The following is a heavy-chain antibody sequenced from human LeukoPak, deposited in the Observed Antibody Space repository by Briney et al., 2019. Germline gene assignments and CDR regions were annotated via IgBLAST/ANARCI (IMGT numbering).Heavy chain of an antibody. CDR2: INPNSGGT. CDR1: GYTFTDYF. CDR3: GRTKPGMPFDY. D-gene: IGHD7-27*01. V-gene: IGHV1-2*02. Sequence: ASVKVSCKASGYTFTDYFMHWVRQAPGQGLEWMGWINPNSGGTNSAQMFQGRVTMTRDTSISTAYMELSSLTSDDTGVYYCGRTKPGMPFDYWGQGTLVTVSS. J-gene: IGHJ4*02.